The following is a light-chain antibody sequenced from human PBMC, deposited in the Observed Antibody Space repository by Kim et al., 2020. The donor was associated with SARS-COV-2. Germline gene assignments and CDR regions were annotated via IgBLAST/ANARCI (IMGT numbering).Light chain of an antibody. CDR1: SSDVGSYNL. V-gene: IGLV2-23*01. CDR3: CSYAGSSTPVV. Sequence: QSVTSSCTGNSSDVGSYNLVSWYQQHPGKAPKLMIYEGSKRPSGVSNRFSGSKSGNTASLTISGLQAEDEADYYCCSYAGSSTPVVFGGGTQLTVL. J-gene: IGLJ2*01. CDR2: EGS.